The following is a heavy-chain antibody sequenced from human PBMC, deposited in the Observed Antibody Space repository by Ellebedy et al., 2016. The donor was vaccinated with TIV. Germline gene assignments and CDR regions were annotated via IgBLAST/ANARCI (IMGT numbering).Heavy chain of an antibody. V-gene: IGHV3-30*03. D-gene: IGHD2-8*01. J-gene: IGHJ4*02. CDR3: ARGMTNHYFNY. CDR1: GLTFNNYG. CDR2: ISYDGSNT. Sequence: PGGSLRLSCAASGLTFNNYGLHSVRQAPGKGLEWGTIISYDGSNTVYADSVKGRFTISRDNSNNTVFLQMNSLRVEDTAVYYCARGMTNHYFNYWGQGTLVTVSS.